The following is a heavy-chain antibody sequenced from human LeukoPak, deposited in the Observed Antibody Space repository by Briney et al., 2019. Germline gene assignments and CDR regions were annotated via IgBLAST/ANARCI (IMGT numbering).Heavy chain of an antibody. Sequence: GGSLRLSCAASAFTFNSYAMSWVRQAPGMGLEWVSSIRGSGDSTYSADSVKGRFTISRDNAKNSLYLQMNSLRAEDTAVYYCARGLWQQLVPSDYWGQGTLVTVSS. J-gene: IGHJ4*02. V-gene: IGHV3-23*01. CDR1: AFTFNSYA. CDR3: ARGLWQQLVPSDY. CDR2: IRGSGDST. D-gene: IGHD6-13*01.